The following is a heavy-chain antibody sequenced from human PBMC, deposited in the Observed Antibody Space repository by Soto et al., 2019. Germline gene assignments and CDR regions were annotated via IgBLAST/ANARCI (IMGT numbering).Heavy chain of an antibody. Sequence: QVQLVESGGGVVQPGRSLRLSCAASGFTFSSYNMEWVRQAPGKGLEWVTVISFDGSNKYYADSVKGRFTISRDNSKNTLFLQMNSLRDEDTAVYYCAREVGTFYYYYGMDVWAKGPRSPSP. J-gene: IGHJ6*02. D-gene: IGHD2-21*02. V-gene: IGHV3-30-3*01. CDR3: AREVGTFYYYYGMDV. CDR1: GFTFSSYN. CDR2: ISFDGSNK.